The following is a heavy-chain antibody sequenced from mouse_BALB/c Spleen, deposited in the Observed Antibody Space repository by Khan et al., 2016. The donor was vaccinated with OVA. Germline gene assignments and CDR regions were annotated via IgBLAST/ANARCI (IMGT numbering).Heavy chain of an antibody. V-gene: IGHV1S137*01. Sequence: VQLQESGAELVRPGVSVKISCKGSGYTFTDFAMHWVKQSHAKSLEWIGVISTCYGDATYNQMFKDKATMTVDKSSSTAYMELVRLTSEDSAIYYCARGSGNSRFAYWGQGTLVTVSA. D-gene: IGHD1-3*01. J-gene: IGHJ3*01. CDR3: ARGSGNSRFAY. CDR2: ISTCYGDA. CDR1: GYTFTDFA.